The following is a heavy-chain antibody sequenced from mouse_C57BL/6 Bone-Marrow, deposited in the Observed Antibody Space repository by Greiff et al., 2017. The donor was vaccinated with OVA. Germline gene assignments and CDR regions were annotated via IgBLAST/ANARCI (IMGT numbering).Heavy chain of an antibody. CDR2: IYPGDGDT. J-gene: IGHJ4*01. CDR1: GYAFSSSW. CDR3: ASYDGYYYAMDY. D-gene: IGHD2-2*01. V-gene: IGHV1-82*01. Sequence: VQLQQSGPELVKPGASVKLSCKASGYAFSSSWMNWVKQRPGKGLEWIGRIYPGDGDTNYNGKFKGKATLTADKSSSTAYMQLSSLTSEDSAVFLCASYDGYYYAMDYWGQGPSVTVSS.